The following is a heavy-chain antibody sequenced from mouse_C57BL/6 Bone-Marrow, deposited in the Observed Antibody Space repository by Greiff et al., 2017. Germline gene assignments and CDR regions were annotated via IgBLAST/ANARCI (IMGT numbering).Heavy chain of an antibody. CDR3: ARGRAYYSNYGRGVFAY. Sequence: VQLQQSGPELVQPGASVKISCKASGYSFTDYNMNWVKQSNGKSLEWIGVINPNYGTTSYNQKFKGKATLTVDQSSSTAYMQLNSLTSEDSAVYYCARGRAYYSNYGRGVFAYWGQGTLVTVSA. CDR1: GYSFTDYN. V-gene: IGHV1-39*01. D-gene: IGHD2-5*01. J-gene: IGHJ3*01. CDR2: INPNYGTT.